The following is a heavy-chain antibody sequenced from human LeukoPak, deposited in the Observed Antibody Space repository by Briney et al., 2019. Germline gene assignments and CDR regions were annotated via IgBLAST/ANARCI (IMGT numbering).Heavy chain of an antibody. D-gene: IGHD3-3*01. CDR1: EFVLSTYY. J-gene: IGHJ4*02. V-gene: IGHV3-21*06. Sequence: GGSLRLSCAASEFVLSTYYMHWVRQAPGKGLEWVSSIRGESDYIYYRDSVKGRFTISRDNAKNSLYLQMNRLRVEDTAAYFCVREHYDFFLDYWGQGTLVTVSS. CDR3: VREHYDFFLDY. CDR2: IRGESDYI.